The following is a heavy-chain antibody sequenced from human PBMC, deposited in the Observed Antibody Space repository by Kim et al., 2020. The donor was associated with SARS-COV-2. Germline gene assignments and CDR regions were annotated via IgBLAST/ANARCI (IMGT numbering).Heavy chain of an antibody. D-gene: IGHD6-19*01. CDR3: ASIAVAGDAFDI. J-gene: IGHJ3*02. Sequence: YYADSVKGRFTISRDNSKNTLYLQMNSLRAEDTAVYYCASIAVAGDAFDIWGQGTMVTVSS. V-gene: IGHV3-23*01.